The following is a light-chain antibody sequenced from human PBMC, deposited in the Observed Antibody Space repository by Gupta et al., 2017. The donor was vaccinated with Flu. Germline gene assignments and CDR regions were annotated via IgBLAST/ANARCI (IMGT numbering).Light chain of an antibody. CDR1: SSNFATAY. Sequence: KVSISGSEASSNFATAYIPWYHQVPGTVPKVLIFENDKRPSEIPDRFSGSRSGTSATLDITGLQTGDEADYYCATWDSSLPGAVFGGGTKLTVL. V-gene: IGLV1-51*02. CDR2: END. CDR3: ATWDSSLPGAV. J-gene: IGLJ2*01.